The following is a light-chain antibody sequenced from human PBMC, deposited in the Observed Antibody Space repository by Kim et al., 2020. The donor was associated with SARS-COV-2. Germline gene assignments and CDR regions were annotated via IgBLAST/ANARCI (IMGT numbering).Light chain of an antibody. CDR1: QDITRY. Sequence: ASIGDRVTITCQASQDITRYLNWYQQKPGTPPKLLIYAASTVEAGVSSRVIGGGSGTDFTFTITSLQPEDLATYYCQQYDSFPLNFGGGTKVDIK. V-gene: IGKV1-33*01. CDR2: AAS. CDR3: QQYDSFPLN. J-gene: IGKJ4*01.